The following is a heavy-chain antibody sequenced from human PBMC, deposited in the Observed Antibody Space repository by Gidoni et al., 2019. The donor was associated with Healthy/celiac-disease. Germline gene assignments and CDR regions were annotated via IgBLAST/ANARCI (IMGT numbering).Heavy chain of an antibody. CDR2: LYSGGST. CDR3: ARDDVVVPAATRNYYYGMDV. CDR1: GFTVSSTY. J-gene: IGHJ6*02. Sequence: EVQLVESGGGLVQPGGSLRLSCAASGFTVSSTYMSWVRQAPGKGVEWVSGLYSGGSTYYADSVKGRVTISRDNSKNTLYLQMNSLRAEDTAVYYCARDDVVVPAATRNYYYGMDVWGQGTTVTVSS. V-gene: IGHV3-66*02. D-gene: IGHD2-2*01.